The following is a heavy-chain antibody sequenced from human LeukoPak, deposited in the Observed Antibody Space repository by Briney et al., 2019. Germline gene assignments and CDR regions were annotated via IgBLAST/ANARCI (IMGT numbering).Heavy chain of an antibody. CDR1: GFTFSSYG. J-gene: IGHJ4*02. V-gene: IGHV3-30*02. D-gene: IGHD3-22*01. Sequence: PGGSLRLSCAASGFTFSSYGMHWVRQAPGKGLEWVAFIRYDGSNKYYADSVKGRFTISRDNSKNTLYLQMNSLRAEDTAVYYCARAQTPDYYDSSGYYYADRFDYWGQGTLVTVSS. CDR2: IRYDGSNK. CDR3: ARAQTPDYYDSSGYYYADRFDY.